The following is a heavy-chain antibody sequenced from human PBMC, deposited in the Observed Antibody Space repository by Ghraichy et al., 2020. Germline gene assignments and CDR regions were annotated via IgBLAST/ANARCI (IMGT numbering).Heavy chain of an antibody. D-gene: IGHD1-26*01. CDR2: FDPEDGKT. CDR1: GDTLMELA. V-gene: IGHV1-24*01. J-gene: IGHJ1*01. CDR3: VGTGSYYPAYFHH. Sequence: ASVKVSCKLSGDTLMELAMYWVRQVPGKGLEGMGGFDPEDGKTIYAQKFQGRVTLTEVTSTETAYMELSSLRSEDTAVYYCVGTGSYYPAYFHHWGQGTLVTVSS.